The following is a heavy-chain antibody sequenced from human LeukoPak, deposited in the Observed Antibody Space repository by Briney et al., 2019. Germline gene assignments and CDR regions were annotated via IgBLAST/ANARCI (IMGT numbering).Heavy chain of an antibody. D-gene: IGHD2-15*01. Sequence: PGGSLRLSCAASGFTFTNYAMTWVRQAPGKGLEWVSGISGRGGSAYYADSVNGRFTISRDNSKNTMYLQMSSLRAEDTAIYYCAKEYCSGDSCHSYGMDVWGQGTTVTVSS. V-gene: IGHV3-23*01. J-gene: IGHJ6*02. CDR2: ISGRGGSA. CDR3: AKEYCSGDSCHSYGMDV. CDR1: GFTFTNYA.